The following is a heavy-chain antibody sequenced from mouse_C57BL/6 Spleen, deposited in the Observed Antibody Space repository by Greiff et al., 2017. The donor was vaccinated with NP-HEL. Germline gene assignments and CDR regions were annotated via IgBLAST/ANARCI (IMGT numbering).Heavy chain of an antibody. J-gene: IGHJ4*01. D-gene: IGHD2-12*01. Sequence: EVQLQESGPGLVKPSQSLSLTCSVTGYSITSGYYWNWIRQFPGNKLEWMGYISYDGSNNYNPSLKNRISITRDTSKNQFFLKLNSVTTEDTATYYCARDEDYYSAMDYWGQGTSVTVSS. CDR3: ARDEDYYSAMDY. CDR2: ISYDGSN. CDR1: GYSITSGYY. V-gene: IGHV3-6*01.